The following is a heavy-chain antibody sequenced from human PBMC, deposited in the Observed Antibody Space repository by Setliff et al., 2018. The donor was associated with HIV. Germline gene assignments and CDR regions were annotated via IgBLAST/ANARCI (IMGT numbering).Heavy chain of an antibody. CDR1: DGSISSQY. V-gene: IGHV4-59*11. Sequence: SETLSLTCTVSDGSISSQYWSWIRQPPGKGLEWVGSIYYTGNTNYNPSLKSRVTISVDTSKNELSLKMSSVTAADTAVYYCARAPATMIVVVNHVPLAAFGLWGQGTMFTVSS. D-gene: IGHD3-22*01. CDR3: ARAPATMIVVVNHVPLAAFGL. CDR2: IYYTGNT. J-gene: IGHJ3*01.